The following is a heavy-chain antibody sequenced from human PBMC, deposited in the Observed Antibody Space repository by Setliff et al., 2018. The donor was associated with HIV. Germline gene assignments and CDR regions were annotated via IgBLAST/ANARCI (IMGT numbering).Heavy chain of an antibody. Sequence: SETLSLTCIVSGGSISSSSYYWGWVRQPPGKGLEWIASIYYSGSTYYNPSLKSRVTISVDTSKNQFSLKLSSVTAADTTVYYCARHSGLGGYYSPFDYWGPGTLVTVSS. J-gene: IGHJ4*02. V-gene: IGHV4-39*01. CDR3: ARHSGLGGYYSPFDY. CDR2: IYYSGST. CDR1: GGSISSSSYY. D-gene: IGHD3-22*01.